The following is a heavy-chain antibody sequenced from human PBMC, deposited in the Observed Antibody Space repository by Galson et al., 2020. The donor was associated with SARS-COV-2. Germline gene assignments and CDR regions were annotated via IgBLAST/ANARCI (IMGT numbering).Heavy chain of an antibody. CDR3: AKNRYGSGIQNAFDI. D-gene: IGHD3-10*01. Sequence: GGSLRLSCAASGFTFSNYDMHWVRQAPGKGLEWVAVISYDANNKYYADSVKGRFTISRDNSKNTLYLQMRSLRAEDTAIYYCAKNRYGSGIQNAFDIWGQGTMVTVSS. CDR2: ISYDANNK. V-gene: IGHV3-30*18. J-gene: IGHJ3*02. CDR1: GFTFSNYD.